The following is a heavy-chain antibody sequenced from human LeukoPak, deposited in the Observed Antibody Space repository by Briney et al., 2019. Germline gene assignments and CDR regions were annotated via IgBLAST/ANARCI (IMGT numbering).Heavy chain of an antibody. V-gene: IGHV3-48*04. J-gene: IGHJ3*02. D-gene: IGHD4-17*01. CDR2: ISSSSSTI. Sequence: GGSLRLSCAASGFTFSSYSMNWVRQAPGKGLEWVSYISSSSSTIYYADSVKGRFIISRDNAKNSLYLQMNSLRAEDTAVYYCARDDYGLAFDIWGQGTMVTVSS. CDR1: GFTFSSYS. CDR3: ARDDYGLAFDI.